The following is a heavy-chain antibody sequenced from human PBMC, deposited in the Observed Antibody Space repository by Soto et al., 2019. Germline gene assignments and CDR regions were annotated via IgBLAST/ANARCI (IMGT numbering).Heavy chain of an antibody. CDR1: WLNVSTNY. D-gene: IGHD3-16*01. J-gene: IGHJ2*01. V-gene: IGHV3-53*01. Sequence: EVQLVESGGGLIQPGGSLRLSCAASWLNVSTNYMSWVRQAPGKGLEWVSVIYSGGDTSYADSVKGRFAISGDNSKNTVFLQLNRLRVEDTAVYYCARDWGGNAGLHWYFDLWGRGTLVTVSS. CDR3: ARDWGGNAGLHWYFDL. CDR2: IYSGGDT.